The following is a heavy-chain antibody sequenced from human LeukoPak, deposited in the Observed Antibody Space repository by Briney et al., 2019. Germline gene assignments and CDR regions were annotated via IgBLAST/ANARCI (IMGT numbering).Heavy chain of an antibody. Sequence: SETLSLTCAVYGGSFSGYYWSWIRQPPGKGLEWIGEINHSGSTNYNPSLKSRVTISVDKSKNQFSLKLSSVTAADTAVYYCASTVKYGGKPDYWGQGTLVTVSS. CDR2: INHSGST. V-gene: IGHV4-34*01. J-gene: IGHJ4*02. D-gene: IGHD4-23*01. CDR3: ASTVKYGGKPDY. CDR1: GGSFSGYY.